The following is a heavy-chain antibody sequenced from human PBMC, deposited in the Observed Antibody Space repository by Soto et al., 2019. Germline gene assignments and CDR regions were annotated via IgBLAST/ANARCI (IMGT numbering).Heavy chain of an antibody. CDR3: ARGDRSSPPGGAL. CDR1: GDSVSSDTAV. Sequence: SQALSLTCAISGDSVSSDTAVCNSIRQSPSRGLEWLGRTYYRSTWFNDYGASVKSRITISPDTSKNQFSLQLNSVTPEDTAVYYCARGDRSSPPGGALWGQGTLVPVSS. V-gene: IGHV6-1*01. J-gene: IGHJ4*02. D-gene: IGHD6-6*01. CDR2: TYYRSTWFN.